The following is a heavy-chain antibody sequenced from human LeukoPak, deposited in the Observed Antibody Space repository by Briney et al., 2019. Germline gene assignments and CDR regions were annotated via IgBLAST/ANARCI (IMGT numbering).Heavy chain of an antibody. D-gene: IGHD6-19*01. CDR1: GGTFSSYA. J-gene: IGHJ4*02. V-gene: IGHV1-69*05. CDR2: IIPIFGTA. Sequence: SVKVSCKASGGTFSSYAISWVRQAPGQGLEWMGGIIPIFGTANYAQKFQGRVTITTDESTSTAYMELSSLRSEDTAVYYCARGGPIGAVAGPYYFDYWGQGTLVTVSS. CDR3: ARGGPIGAVAGPYYFDY.